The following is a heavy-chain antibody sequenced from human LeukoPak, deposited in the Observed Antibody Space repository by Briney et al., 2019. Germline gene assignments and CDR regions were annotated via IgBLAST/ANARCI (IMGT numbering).Heavy chain of an antibody. Sequence: ASVKVSCKVSGYTLTELSMHWMRQAPGKGLEWMGGFDPEDGETIYAQKFQGRVTMTEDASTDTAYMELSSLRSEDTAVYYCATSVDTAMAIYYYGMDVWGQGTTVTVSS. CDR3: ATSVDTAMAIYYYGMDV. V-gene: IGHV1-24*01. D-gene: IGHD5-18*01. CDR1: GYTLTELS. J-gene: IGHJ6*02. CDR2: FDPEDGET.